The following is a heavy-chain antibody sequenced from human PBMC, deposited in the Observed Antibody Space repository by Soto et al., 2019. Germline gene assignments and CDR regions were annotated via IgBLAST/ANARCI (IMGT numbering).Heavy chain of an antibody. CDR1: GFTFSNVW. D-gene: IGHD6-19*01. J-gene: IGHJ4*02. CDR3: TPLALKYSSGWYEFSD. Sequence: EVQLVESGGGLVQPGGSLRLSCAASGFTFSNVWMNWVRQAPGKGLEWGGRIKSKTDGGTTDYAAPVKGRFTISRDDSKNTVYLQMNSLKTEDTAVYYCTPLALKYSSGWYEFSDWGQGTLVTVSS. CDR2: IKSKTDGGTT. V-gene: IGHV3-15*07.